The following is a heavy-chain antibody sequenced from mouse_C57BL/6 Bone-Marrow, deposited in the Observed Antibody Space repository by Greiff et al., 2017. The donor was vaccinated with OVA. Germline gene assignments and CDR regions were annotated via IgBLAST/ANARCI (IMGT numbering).Heavy chain of an antibody. V-gene: IGHV5-12*01. CDR2: ISNGGGST. J-gene: IGHJ3*01. CDR3: ARRDTTSY. CDR1: GFTFSDYY. D-gene: IGHD5-5*01. Sequence: EVHLVESGGGLVQPGGSLKLSCAASGFTFSDYYMYWVRQTPEKRLEWVAYISNGGGSTYYPDTVKGRFTISRDNAKNTLYLQMSRLKSEDTAMYYCARRDTTSYWGQGTLVTVSA.